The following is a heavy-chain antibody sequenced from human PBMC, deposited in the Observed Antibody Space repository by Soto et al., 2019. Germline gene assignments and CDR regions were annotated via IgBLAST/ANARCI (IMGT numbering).Heavy chain of an antibody. CDR1: GFTFSSYW. Sequence: VGSLRLSCAASGFTFSSYWMHWVRQAPGKGLVWVSRINSDGSSTGYADSVKGRFTISRDNAKNTLYLQMNSLRAEDTAVYYCARDTPRPRDAFDIWGQGTMVTVSS. CDR3: ARDTPRPRDAFDI. CDR2: INSDGSST. V-gene: IGHV3-74*01. J-gene: IGHJ3*02.